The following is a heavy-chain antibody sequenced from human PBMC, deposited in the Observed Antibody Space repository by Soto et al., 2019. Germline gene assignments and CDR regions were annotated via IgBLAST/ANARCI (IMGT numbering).Heavy chain of an antibody. CDR1: GFSLSTSGVG. V-gene: IGHV2-5*02. Sequence: QITLKESGPTLVKPTQTLTLTCTFSGFSLSTSGVGVGWIRQPPGKALEWLALIYWDDDKRYSPSLKSRPTITTATSTSLVLLTLTPTDPVDTASSCCAHSRSTYSFDSTFDPWGQGTLVTVSS. J-gene: IGHJ5*02. CDR2: IYWDDDK. D-gene: IGHD3-22*01. CDR3: AHSRSTYSFDSTFDP.